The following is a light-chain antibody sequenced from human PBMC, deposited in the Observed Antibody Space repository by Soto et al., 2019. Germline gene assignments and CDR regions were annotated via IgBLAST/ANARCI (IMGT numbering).Light chain of an antibody. V-gene: IGLV2-8*01. J-gene: IGLJ1*01. CDR1: KNDIGVYDF. Sequence: HSVLTQSPSASGSPGQSVTISCTGTKNDIGVYDFVSWYQHHPGKAPRLIIYEVVQRPSGVPDRFSGSKSGNTASLTVSGLQAADEADYFCKSYAGSNTYVFGSGTKVTVL. CDR2: EVV. CDR3: KSYAGSNTYV.